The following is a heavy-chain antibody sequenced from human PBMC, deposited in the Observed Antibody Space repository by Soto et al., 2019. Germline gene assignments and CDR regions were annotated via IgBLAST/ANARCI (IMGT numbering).Heavy chain of an antibody. CDR1: GGPLSSGSYY. Sequence: PSETLSLTCTVSGGPLSSGSYYWSWIRQSPGQGLEWIGYIYYSGTTKYNPSLKSRVSISVDTSKNQFSLRLTSLSAADTAVYYCARAESPYSDLLSAFPPWGQGTLVTVSS. J-gene: IGHJ5*02. V-gene: IGHV4-61*01. CDR2: IYYSGTT. D-gene: IGHD3-9*01. CDR3: ARAESPYSDLLSAFPP.